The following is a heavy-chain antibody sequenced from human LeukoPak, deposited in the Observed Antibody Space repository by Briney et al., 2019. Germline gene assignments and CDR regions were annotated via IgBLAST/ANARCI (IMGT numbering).Heavy chain of an antibody. CDR2: IIPIFGTA. D-gene: IGHD6-13*01. CDR1: GGTFSSYA. V-gene: IGHV1-69*13. CDR3: ARDNSKLVRYYYYGMDV. Sequence: ASVKVSCKASGGTFSSYAISWVRQAPGQGLEWMGGIIPIFGTANCAQKFQGRVTITADESTSTAYMELSSLRSEDTAVYYCARDNSKLVRYYYYGMDVWGQGTTVTVSS. J-gene: IGHJ6*02.